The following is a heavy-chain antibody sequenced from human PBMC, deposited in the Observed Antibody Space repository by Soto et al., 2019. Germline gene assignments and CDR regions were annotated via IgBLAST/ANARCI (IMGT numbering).Heavy chain of an antibody. V-gene: IGHV1-18*01. CDR1: GYTFTSYG. CDR3: ARDRGAYGMDV. Sequence: QVQLVQSGAEVKKPGASVKVSCKASGYTFTSYGISWVRQAPGQGREWMGWISAYNGNTNYAQKLQGRVTMNTDTTTSTAYMELRSLRSDDTAVYYCARDRGAYGMDVWGQGTTVTVSS. J-gene: IGHJ6*02. CDR2: ISAYNGNT.